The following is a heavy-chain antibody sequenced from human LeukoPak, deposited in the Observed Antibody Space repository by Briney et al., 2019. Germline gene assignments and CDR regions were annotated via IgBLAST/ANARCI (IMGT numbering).Heavy chain of an antibody. V-gene: IGHV4-4*07. CDR1: GGSISSYY. D-gene: IGHD3-10*01. CDR3: ARWGEHSTFPVFAFDL. CDR2: IYTSGST. Sequence: SETLSLTCTVSGGSISSYYWSWIRQPAGKGLEWIGRIYTSGSTNYNPSLNSRVALSVDASKNQFSLKLSSVTAADTAVYYCARWGEHSTFPVFAFDLWGQGTMVTVSS. J-gene: IGHJ3*01.